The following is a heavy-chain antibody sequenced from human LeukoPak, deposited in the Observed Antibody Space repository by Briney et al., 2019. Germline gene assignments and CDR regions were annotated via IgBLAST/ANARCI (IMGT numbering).Heavy chain of an antibody. D-gene: IGHD1-1*01. V-gene: IGHV3-33*01. CDR3: ARDGTLTAGPFDP. J-gene: IGHJ5*02. CDR1: GFNFRTCG. CDR2: IWNDGSNK. Sequence: GGSLRLSCAASGFNFRTCGLHWVRQAPGKGLEWVAFIWNDGSNKYYADSVKGRFTISRDNSKNTLYLQMNSLRVEDTAVYYCARDGTLTAGPFDPWGRGTLVTVSS.